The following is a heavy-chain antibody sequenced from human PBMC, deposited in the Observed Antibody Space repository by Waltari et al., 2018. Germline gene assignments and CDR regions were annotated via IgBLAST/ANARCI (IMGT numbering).Heavy chain of an antibody. D-gene: IGHD5-18*01. CDR2: IYYSGST. CDR1: GGSISSYY. V-gene: IGHV4-59*01. J-gene: IGHJ4*02. Sequence: QVQLQESGPGLVKPSETLSLTCTVSGGSISSYYWSWIRQPPGKGLEWIGYIYYSGSTTYNPSLKSRVTISVDTSKNQFSLKLSSVTAADTAVYYCARYHTAMVTRYFDYWGQGTLVTVSS. CDR3: ARYHTAMVTRYFDY.